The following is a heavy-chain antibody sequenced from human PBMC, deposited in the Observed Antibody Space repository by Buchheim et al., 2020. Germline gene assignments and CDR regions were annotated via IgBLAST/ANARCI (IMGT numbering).Heavy chain of an antibody. V-gene: IGHV3-48*02. J-gene: IGHJ6*02. D-gene: IGHD2-2*01. CDR2: ISSSSSTI. Sequence: EVQLVESGGGLVQPGGSLRLSCAASGFTFSSYSMNWVRQAPGKGLEWVSYISSSSSTIYYADSVKGRFTISMDNATNSLYLQMNSLRDEDTAVYYCARVVLVPAAIYYYYGMDVWGQGTT. CDR3: ARVVLVPAAIYYYYGMDV. CDR1: GFTFSSYS.